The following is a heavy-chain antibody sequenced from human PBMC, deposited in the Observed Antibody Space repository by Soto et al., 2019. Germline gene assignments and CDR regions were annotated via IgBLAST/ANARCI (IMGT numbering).Heavy chain of an antibody. Sequence: GESLKIFCQGSGYTFNIYWIAWVRQMPGKGLEWMGVIYPVDSDTRYSPSFQGQVTISVDKSINTAYLQWSSLQASDTAIYYCARQDGDGLFYFDYWGQGTPVTVSS. D-gene: IGHD4-17*01. CDR1: GYTFNIYW. V-gene: IGHV5-51*01. J-gene: IGHJ4*02. CDR3: ARQDGDGLFYFDY. CDR2: IYPVDSDT.